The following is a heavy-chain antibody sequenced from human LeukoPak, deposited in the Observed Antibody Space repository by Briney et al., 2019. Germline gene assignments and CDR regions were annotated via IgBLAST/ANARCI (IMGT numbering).Heavy chain of an antibody. CDR2: FDPEDGET. V-gene: IGHV1-24*01. J-gene: IGHJ4*02. D-gene: IGHD3-3*01. Sequence: GASVKVSCKASGYTFTSYAMHWVRQAPGKGLEWMGGFDPEDGETIYAQKFQGRVTMTEDTSTDTAYMELSSLRSEDTAVYYCATTTSITTFGGYWGQGTLVTVSS. CDR1: GYTFTSYA. CDR3: ATTTSITTFGGY.